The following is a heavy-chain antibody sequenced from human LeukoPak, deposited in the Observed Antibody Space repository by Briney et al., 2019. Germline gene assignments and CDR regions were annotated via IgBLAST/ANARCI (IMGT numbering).Heavy chain of an antibody. CDR1: GYTFSNHD. Sequence: GASVKVSCKASGYTFSNHDMNWVRQATGQGLEWMGWINPSSGNTGYAQKFQGRVTITRNTSISTAYMELSSLRSEDTAVYYCARGTVVVVPAAPNYYYYMDVWGKGTTVTVSS. CDR2: INPSSGNT. V-gene: IGHV1-8*03. CDR3: ARGTVVVVPAAPNYYYYMDV. J-gene: IGHJ6*03. D-gene: IGHD2-2*01.